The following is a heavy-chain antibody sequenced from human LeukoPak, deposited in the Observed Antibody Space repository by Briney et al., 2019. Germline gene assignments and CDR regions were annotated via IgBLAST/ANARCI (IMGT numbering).Heavy chain of an antibody. CDR1: GYTFTSYY. Sequence: ASVKVSCKASGYTFTSYYMHWVRQAPGQGLEWMGIINPSGGSTSYAQKFRGRVTMTRDTSTSTVYMELSSLRSEDTAVYYCARDPYYYDSSGYYHDWGQGTLVTVSS. D-gene: IGHD3-22*01. CDR2: INPSGGST. J-gene: IGHJ4*02. V-gene: IGHV1-46*03. CDR3: ARDPYYYDSSGYYHD.